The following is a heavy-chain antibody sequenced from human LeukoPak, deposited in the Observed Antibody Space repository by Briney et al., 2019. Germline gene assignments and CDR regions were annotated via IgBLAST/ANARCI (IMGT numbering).Heavy chain of an antibody. CDR1: GFSFSSYA. Sequence: GGSLRLSCAASGFSFSSYAMSWVRQAPGKGLEWVSAISGSGGGTYYADSVKGRFTISRDNSKDTLYLQMNSLRAEDTAVYYCARDHSNYGDYFDYWGQGTLVTVSS. CDR2: ISGSGGGT. J-gene: IGHJ4*02. CDR3: ARDHSNYGDYFDY. D-gene: IGHD4-11*01. V-gene: IGHV3-23*01.